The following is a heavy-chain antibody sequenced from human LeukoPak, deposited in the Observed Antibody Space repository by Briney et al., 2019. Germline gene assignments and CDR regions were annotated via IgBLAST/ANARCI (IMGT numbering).Heavy chain of an antibody. J-gene: IGHJ5*02. CDR2: IIPIFGTA. CDR3: ARLGYCSSTSCSRWWFDP. CDR1: GGTFSSYA. Sequence: SVKVSCKASGGTFSSYAISWVRQTPGQGLEWMGGIIPIFGTANYAQKLQGRVTMTTDTSTSTAYMELRSLRSDDTAVYYCARLGYCSSTSCSRWWFDPWGQGTLVTVSS. V-gene: IGHV1-69*05. D-gene: IGHD2-2*01.